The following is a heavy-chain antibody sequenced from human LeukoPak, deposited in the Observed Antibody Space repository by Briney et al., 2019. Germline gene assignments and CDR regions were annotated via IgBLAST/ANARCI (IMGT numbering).Heavy chain of an antibody. Sequence: ASVKVSCKASGYTFTSYGISWVRQAPGQGLEWMGWINTYIGNTNYAQKLQGRVTMTTDTSTSTVYMELRSLTSDDTAVYYCARERGGYSYGDYWGQGTLVTVPS. V-gene: IGHV1-18*01. J-gene: IGHJ4*02. CDR3: ARERGGYSYGDY. CDR2: INTYIGNT. D-gene: IGHD5-18*01. CDR1: GYTFTSYG.